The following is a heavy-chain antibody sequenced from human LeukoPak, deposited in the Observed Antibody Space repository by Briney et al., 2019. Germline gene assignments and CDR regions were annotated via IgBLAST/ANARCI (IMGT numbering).Heavy chain of an antibody. D-gene: IGHD6-13*01. Sequence: GGSLRLSCAASGFPFSSYWMSWVRQAPGKGLEWVANIKQDGSVKQYMDSVKGRFTISRDNAKNSVYLQLSSLRAEDTAVYYCAREDSTSWFSRAVYYYYYMDVWGKGTTVTVSS. CDR3: AREDSTSWFSRAVYYYYYMDV. CDR1: GFPFSSYW. CDR2: IKQDGSVK. V-gene: IGHV3-7*01. J-gene: IGHJ6*03.